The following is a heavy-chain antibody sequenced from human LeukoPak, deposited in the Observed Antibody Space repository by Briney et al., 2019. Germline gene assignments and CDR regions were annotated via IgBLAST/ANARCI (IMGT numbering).Heavy chain of an antibody. Sequence: SENLSLTCTVSGGSISSYYWSWIRQPPGKGLEWTGYISPSGSTNYNPSLKSRVTISVDTSKRHISLRLSSVTAADTAVYYCATDYGGNSDWYFDLWGRGTLVTVSS. J-gene: IGHJ2*01. D-gene: IGHD4-23*01. CDR2: ISPSGST. V-gene: IGHV4-4*08. CDR1: GGSISSYY. CDR3: ATDYGGNSDWYFDL.